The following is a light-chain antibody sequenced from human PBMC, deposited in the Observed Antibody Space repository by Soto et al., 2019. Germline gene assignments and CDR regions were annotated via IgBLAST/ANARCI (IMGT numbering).Light chain of an antibody. J-gene: IGKJ5*01. V-gene: IGKV1-39*01. CDR3: QQSYSTPIT. Sequence: IQLTQSPSSLSASVGDRVTITCRASQSISSYLNWYQQKPGKAPKLLIYAASSLQSGVPPRFIGSGSGTNFTLTVSSLQPEDFATYYCQQSYSTPITFGQGTLPE. CDR1: QSISSY. CDR2: AAS.